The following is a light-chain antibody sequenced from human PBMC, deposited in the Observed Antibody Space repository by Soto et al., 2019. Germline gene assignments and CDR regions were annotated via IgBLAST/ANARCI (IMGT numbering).Light chain of an antibody. CDR3: QQYGTSPLT. CDR2: GAS. J-gene: IGKJ4*01. Sequence: ETVLTQSPDTLSLSPGEGDTLSCRTSQTVKNEYLAWYQQRRGLAPRLLIYGASGRATGIPDRFSGSGSGTDFTLTITRREPEDFAVYYCQQYGTSPLTFGGGTNVEIK. V-gene: IGKV3-20*01. CDR1: QTVKNEY.